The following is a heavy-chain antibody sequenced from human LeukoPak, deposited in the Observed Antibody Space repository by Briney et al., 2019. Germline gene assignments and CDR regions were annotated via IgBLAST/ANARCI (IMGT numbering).Heavy chain of an antibody. CDR2: IYYSGSN. Sequence: PSDTVSLTCTVSGCSISSSSYYWVWLRQPPGKGLEWWASIYYSGSNYYNPSHKRRVIMSVDTSKNQFSLQMSSLTAADTAVYYCARHTGTYFAYWGQGTLVTVS. CDR3: ARHTGTYFAY. CDR1: GCSISSSSYY. D-gene: IGHD3-10*01. V-gene: IGHV4-39*01. J-gene: IGHJ4*02.